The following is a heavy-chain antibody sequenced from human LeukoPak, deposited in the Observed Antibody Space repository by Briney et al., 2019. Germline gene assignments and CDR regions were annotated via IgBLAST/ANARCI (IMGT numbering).Heavy chain of an antibody. D-gene: IGHD3-10*01. Sequence: GGSLRLSCAASGFTFSSYWMHWVRQAPGKGLVWVSRINEDETTITYADSVKGRFTIYRDNAKNTLFLQMSSLRAEDTAVYYCVRGLNGAGDYWGQGTLVTVSS. CDR3: VRGLNGAGDY. CDR2: INEDETTI. V-gene: IGHV3-74*03. J-gene: IGHJ4*02. CDR1: GFTFSSYW.